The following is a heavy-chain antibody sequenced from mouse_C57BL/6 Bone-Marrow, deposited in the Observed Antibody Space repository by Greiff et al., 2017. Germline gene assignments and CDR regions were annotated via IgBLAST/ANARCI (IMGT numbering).Heavy chain of an antibody. V-gene: IGHV5-4*01. CDR1: GFTFSSYA. CDR2: ISDGGSYT. J-gene: IGHJ3*01. D-gene: IGHD3-2*02. CDR3: ARDEGDSSGYAY. Sequence: EVQVVESGGGLVKPGGSLKLSCAASGFTFSSYAMSWVRQTPEKRLEWVATISDGGSYTYYPDNVKGRSTISRDTAKNNLYLQISQLKSEDTAMYYCARDEGDSSGYAYWGQGTLVTVSA.